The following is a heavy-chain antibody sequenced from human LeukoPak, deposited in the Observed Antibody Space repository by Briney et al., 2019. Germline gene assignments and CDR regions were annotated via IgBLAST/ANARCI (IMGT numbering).Heavy chain of an antibody. CDR1: GGSFSGYY. CDR3: ARGRRTRPHDAFDI. J-gene: IGHJ3*02. Sequence: KPSETLSLTCAVYGGSFSGYYWSWIRQPPGKGLEWIGEINHSGSTNYNPSLKSRVTISVDTSKNQFSLKLSSVTAADTAVYYCARGRRTRPHDAFDIWGQGTMVTVSS. V-gene: IGHV4-34*01. D-gene: IGHD1-14*01. CDR2: INHSGST.